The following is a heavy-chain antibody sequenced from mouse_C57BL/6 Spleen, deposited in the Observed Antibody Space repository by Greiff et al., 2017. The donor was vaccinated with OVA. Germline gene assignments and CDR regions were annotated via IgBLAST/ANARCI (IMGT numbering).Heavy chain of an antibody. D-gene: IGHD2-2*01. V-gene: IGHV3-6*01. CDR3: ARSGYDNFDY. J-gene: IGHJ2*01. Sequence: EVKLQESGPGLVKPSQSLSLTCSVTGYSITSGYYWNWLRQFPGNKLEWMGYISYDGSNNYNPSLKNRISITRDTSKNQFFLKLKSETTEETATYCCARSGYDNFDYWGQGTTLTVSA. CDR2: ISYDGSN. CDR1: GYSITSGYY.